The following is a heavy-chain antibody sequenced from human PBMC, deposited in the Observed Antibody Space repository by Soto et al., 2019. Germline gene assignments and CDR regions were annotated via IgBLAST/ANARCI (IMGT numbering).Heavy chain of an antibody. V-gene: IGHV4-61*01. J-gene: IGHJ4*02. Sequence: QVQLQESGPGLVKPSETLSLTCTVSGGSVSSGSYYWSWIRQPPGKGLEWIGYIYYSGSTNYNPSRNSRVTRSVDTSKNQFSLRLSSVTAADTAVYYRARATLFDNKLGDYWGQGTLVTVSS. CDR2: IYYSGST. CDR3: ARATLFDNKLGDY. CDR1: GGSVSSGSYY. D-gene: IGHD3-10*02.